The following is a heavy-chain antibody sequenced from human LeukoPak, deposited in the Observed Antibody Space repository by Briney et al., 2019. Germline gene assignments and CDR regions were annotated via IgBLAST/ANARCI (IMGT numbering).Heavy chain of an antibody. CDR1: GFTFSSYC. CDR2: INSNSGSI. D-gene: IGHD5-12*01. J-gene: IGHJ4*01. Sequence: PGGSLRLSCAASGFTFSSYCMNWVRQAPGKGLEWVSSINSNSGSIYYADSVKGRFTISRDNAKNSLYLQMNSLRAEDTAVYYCARDDIVATIWFDYWGHGILVTVSS. V-gene: IGHV3-21*01. CDR3: ARDDIVATIWFDY.